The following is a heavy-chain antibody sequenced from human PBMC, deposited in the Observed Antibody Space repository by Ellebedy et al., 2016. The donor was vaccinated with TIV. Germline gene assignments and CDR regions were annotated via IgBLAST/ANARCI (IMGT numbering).Heavy chain of an antibody. V-gene: IGHV3-43*02. J-gene: IGHJ3*02. Sequence: PGGSLRLSCAASGFTFDDYAMHWVRQAPGKGLEWVSLISGDGGSTYYADSVKGRFTISRDNSKNTLYLQMNSLRVEDTAVYYCARESYESVAGNPGRAFDIWGHGTMVTVSS. D-gene: IGHD4-23*01. CDR1: GFTFDDYA. CDR3: ARESYESVAGNPGRAFDI. CDR2: ISGDGGST.